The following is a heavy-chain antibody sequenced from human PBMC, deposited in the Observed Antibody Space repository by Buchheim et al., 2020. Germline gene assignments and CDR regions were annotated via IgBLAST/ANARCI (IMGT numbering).Heavy chain of an antibody. CDR2: ISYTGTA. D-gene: IGHD3-22*01. Sequence: QVRLQESGPGLVKPSETLSLICNVAGGSVRSGTYYWSWIRQPPGGGLEWIGYISYTGTAIYSPSLKGRVSISADTSKNQLSLTVSSVLAADTATYYCVCLRQYYEGNGHQYYDYWGPGTL. CDR3: VCLRQYYEGNGHQYYDY. V-gene: IGHV4-61*01. CDR1: GGSVRSGTYY. J-gene: IGHJ4*02.